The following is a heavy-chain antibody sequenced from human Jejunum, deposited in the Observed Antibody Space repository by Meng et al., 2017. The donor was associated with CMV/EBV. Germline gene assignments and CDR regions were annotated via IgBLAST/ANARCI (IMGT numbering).Heavy chain of an antibody. J-gene: IGHJ4*02. CDR2: VSSCTDNT. V-gene: IGHV1-18*01. CDR1: GYEFSDYG. CDR3: ARKQWEPDY. D-gene: IGHD1-26*01. Sequence: KVSCRTSGYEFSDYGITWVRQAPGQGLEWIGWVSSCTDNTKDGPKFEGRVTMTADASTTTAHLELRGLRSDDTAVYYCARKQWEPDYWGQGTLVTVSS.